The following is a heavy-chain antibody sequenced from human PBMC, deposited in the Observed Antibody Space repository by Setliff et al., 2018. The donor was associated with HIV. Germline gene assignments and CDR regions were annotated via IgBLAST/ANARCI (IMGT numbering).Heavy chain of an antibody. CDR2: INAGNGKT. J-gene: IGHJ6*03. V-gene: IGHV1-3*03. CDR1: GYTFTNYA. Sequence: GASVKVSCKASGYTFTNYAMHWVRQAPGQRLEWMGWINAGNGKTKYSQEFQGRVTITRDTSASTAYMELSSLRSEDMAVYYCARGGSGWPGYYYYHMDVWGKGTTVTVSS. D-gene: IGHD6-19*01. CDR3: ARGGSGWPGYYYYHMDV.